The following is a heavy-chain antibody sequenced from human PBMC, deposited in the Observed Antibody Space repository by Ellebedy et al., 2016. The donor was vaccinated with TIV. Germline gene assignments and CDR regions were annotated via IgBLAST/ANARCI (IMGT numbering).Heavy chain of an antibody. V-gene: IGHV4-59*01. Sequence: PGGSLRLSCTVSGGSISSYFWNWIRQPPGKGLEWIGYIYYSGTTDYNPSLKSRVTISVDTSKNQFSLKLSSVTSADTAVYYCARENYDIVTGYSDAFDLWGQGTMVTVSS. D-gene: IGHD3-9*01. CDR1: GGSISSYF. CDR3: ARENYDIVTGYSDAFDL. CDR2: IYYSGTT. J-gene: IGHJ3*01.